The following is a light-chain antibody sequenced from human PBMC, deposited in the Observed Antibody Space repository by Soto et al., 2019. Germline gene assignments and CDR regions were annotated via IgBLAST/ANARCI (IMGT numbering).Light chain of an antibody. J-gene: IGKJ4*01. CDR1: QSVSSY. Sequence: ILLRTYPATRSVAPGERDTLSCRASQSVSSYLACYQQKPGQAPRLLIYDASSRATGIPDRFSGGGSGTDFTLTISRLEPEDFAVYYCQQFSSYPLTFGGGTKVDI. CDR3: QQFSSYPLT. CDR2: DAS. V-gene: IGKV3-20*01.